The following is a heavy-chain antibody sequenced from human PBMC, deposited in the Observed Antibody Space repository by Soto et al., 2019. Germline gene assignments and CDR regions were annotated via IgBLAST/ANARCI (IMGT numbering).Heavy chain of an antibody. CDR1: GYTFINYG. CDR3: AKDRGRFLVFGVIATPFDS. J-gene: IGHJ4*02. D-gene: IGHD3-16*02. V-gene: IGHV1-18*01. CDR2: ISPYDGKT. Sequence: QVVMVQSGAEVKKPGASVKVSCKTSGYTFINYGITWLRQAPGQGLEWMGWISPYDGKTNYARKFQGRLTMTTDTATTTAYMELRGLKSDDTAIYYCAKDRGRFLVFGVIATPFDSWGQGTLVTVSS.